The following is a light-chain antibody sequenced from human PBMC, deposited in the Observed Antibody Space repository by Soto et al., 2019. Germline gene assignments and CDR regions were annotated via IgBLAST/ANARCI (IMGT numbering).Light chain of an antibody. CDR2: NVN. J-gene: IGLJ1*01. CDR1: SSDVGNYNY. Sequence: SALTHSASVYGSPGHSITIYCPGTSSDVGNYNYVSWYQQHPGEVPKLIIFNVNNRPSGVSNRFSGSKSGNTASLTISGLQAEDEPDYYCSSFTSSTTYVFGTGTKVTVL. CDR3: SSFTSSTTYV. V-gene: IGLV2-14*01.